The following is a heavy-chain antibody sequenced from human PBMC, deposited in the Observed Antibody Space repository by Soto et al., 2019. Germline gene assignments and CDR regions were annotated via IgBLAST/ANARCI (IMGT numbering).Heavy chain of an antibody. CDR1: GFTVSSNY. J-gene: IGHJ6*02. Sequence: EVQLVETGGGLIQPGGSLRLSCAASGFTVSSNYMSWVRQAPGKGLEWVSVIYSGGSTYYADSVKGRFTISRDNSKNTLYLQMNSLRAEDTAVYYCARDASRQQLWPGYYGMDVWGQGTTVTVSS. CDR3: ARDASRQQLWPGYYGMDV. CDR2: IYSGGST. D-gene: IGHD6-13*01. V-gene: IGHV3-53*02.